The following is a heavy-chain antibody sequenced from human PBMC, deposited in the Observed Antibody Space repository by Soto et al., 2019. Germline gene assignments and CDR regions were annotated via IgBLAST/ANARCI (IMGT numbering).Heavy chain of an antibody. V-gene: IGHV4-61*01. J-gene: IGHJ4*02. Sequence: QVQLQESGPRLVKPSETLSLTCTVSGGSVNSGSHYWSWIRQPPGKGLEWIGNIYYSGSTNYNASLKSRVTISVDTSKNQFSLKLSSVTAADTAVYYCARESSGWYNFFDYWGQGTLVTVSS. CDR3: ARESSGWYNFFDY. CDR2: IYYSGST. CDR1: GGSVNSGSHY. D-gene: IGHD6-19*01.